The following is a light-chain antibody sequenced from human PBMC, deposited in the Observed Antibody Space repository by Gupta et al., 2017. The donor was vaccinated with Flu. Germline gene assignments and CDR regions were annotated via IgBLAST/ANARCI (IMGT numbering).Light chain of an antibody. CDR3: QQDDDNPHT. V-gene: IGKV1-16*01. CDR2: AAF. CDR1: QDITDS. Sequence: DIQMTQSPSSVSAFVGDRVTITCRASQDITDSLVWFQQKPGQAPKSLIFAAFTLHSGVPSRFSGGGSGKVFTLTISSLRPEDFATYYCQQDDDNPHTFGQGTKLEIK. J-gene: IGKJ2*01.